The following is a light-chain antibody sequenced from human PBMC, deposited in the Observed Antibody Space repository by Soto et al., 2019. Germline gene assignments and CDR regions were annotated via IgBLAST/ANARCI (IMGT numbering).Light chain of an antibody. CDR3: SSFTSTGSVYV. V-gene: IGLV2-14*01. J-gene: IGLJ1*01. CDR1: INGIAVYNY. Sequence: QSALTQPASVSGSPGQSISISCSGTINGIAVYNYVSWYQQHPGKAPKLMIYEVTNRPTGVSNRFSGSKSGNTASLTISGLQAEDEADYYCSSFTSTGSVYVFGTGTKLTVL. CDR2: EVT.